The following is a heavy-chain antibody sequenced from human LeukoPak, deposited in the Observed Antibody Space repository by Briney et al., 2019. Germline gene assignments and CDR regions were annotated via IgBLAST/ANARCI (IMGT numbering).Heavy chain of an antibody. CDR2: IYHSGST. J-gene: IGHJ4*02. Sequence: SETPSLTCTVSGYSISSGYYWGWIRQPPGKGLEWIGSIYHSGSTYYNPSLKSRVTISIDTSKNQFSLKLSSVTAADTAVYYCARSGTGLLRYYFDYWGQGTLITVSS. CDR3: ARSGTGLLRYYFDY. D-gene: IGHD3-22*01. CDR1: GYSISSGYY. V-gene: IGHV4-38-2*02.